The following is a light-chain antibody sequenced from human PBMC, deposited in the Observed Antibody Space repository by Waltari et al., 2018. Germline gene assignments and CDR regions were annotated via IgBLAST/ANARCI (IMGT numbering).Light chain of an antibody. CDR2: WAS. Sequence: DIVMTQSPDSLAVSLGERATINCNSRQTVLYSSNNQNYLAWYQQKPGQPPKLLIYWASTRESGVPDRFSGSGSGTDFTLTISSLQAEDVAVYYCQQYYSIPYTFGQGTKLEIK. CDR1: QTVLYSSNNQNY. CDR3: QQYYSIPYT. J-gene: IGKJ2*01. V-gene: IGKV4-1*01.